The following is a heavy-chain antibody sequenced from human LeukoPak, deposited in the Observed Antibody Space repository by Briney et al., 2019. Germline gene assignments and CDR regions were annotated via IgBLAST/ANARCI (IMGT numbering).Heavy chain of an antibody. Sequence: GGSLRLSCAASGFTFSSYMNWVRQAPGKGLEWVSSISSTSSYIYYADSVKGRFTISRDNAKNSLYLQMNSLRADDTAVYYYARGQSRYFDWYLGFFDYWGQGTLVTVSS. CDR2: ISSTSSYI. CDR3: ARGQSRYFDWYLGFFDY. V-gene: IGHV3-21*01. D-gene: IGHD3-9*01. J-gene: IGHJ4*02. CDR1: GFTFSSY.